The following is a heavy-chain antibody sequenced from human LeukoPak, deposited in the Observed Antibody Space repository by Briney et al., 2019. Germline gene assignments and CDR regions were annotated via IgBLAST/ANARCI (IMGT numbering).Heavy chain of an antibody. J-gene: IGHJ6*02. Sequence: SVKVPCKASGGTFSSYAISWVRQAPGQGLEWMGGIIPIFGTANYAQKFQGRVTITADESTSTAYMELSSLRSEDTAVYYCARETSGYGYYGMDVWGQGTTVTVSS. V-gene: IGHV1-69*13. CDR1: GGTFSSYA. CDR2: IIPIFGTA. D-gene: IGHD5-12*01. CDR3: ARETSGYGYYGMDV.